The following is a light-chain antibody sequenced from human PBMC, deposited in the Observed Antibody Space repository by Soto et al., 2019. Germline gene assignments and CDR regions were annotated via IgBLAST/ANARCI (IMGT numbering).Light chain of an antibody. CDR2: AAS. CDR1: QDVSTW. Sequence: DIQMTQSPSSVSASVGDRVTITCRASQDVSTWLAWYQQRPGKAPKLLIYAASSLQAGVPSRLSGSGSGTDFTLTISTLQPEDFAIYYCQQAISFPFTFGLGTRLEI. V-gene: IGKV1-12*01. J-gene: IGKJ5*01. CDR3: QQAISFPFT.